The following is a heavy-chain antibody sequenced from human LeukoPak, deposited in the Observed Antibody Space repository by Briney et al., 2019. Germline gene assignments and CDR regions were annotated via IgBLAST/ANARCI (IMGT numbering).Heavy chain of an antibody. V-gene: IGHV1-3*01. J-gene: IGHJ6*02. CDR2: INAGNGNT. Sequence: GGSLRLSCAASGFTFTSYAMHWVRQAPGQRLEWMGWINAGNGNTKYSQKFQGRVTITRDTSASTAYMELSSLRSEDTAVYYCAYSATSYGMDVWGQGTTVTVSS. CDR3: AYSATSYGMDV. CDR1: GFTFTSYA. D-gene: IGHD1-26*01.